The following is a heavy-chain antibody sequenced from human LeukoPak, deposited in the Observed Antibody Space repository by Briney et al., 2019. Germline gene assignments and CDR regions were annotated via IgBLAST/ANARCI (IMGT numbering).Heavy chain of an antibody. J-gene: IGHJ4*02. CDR3: ARDGRYFDWLSPYYFDY. D-gene: IGHD3-9*01. CDR1: GFTFDDYA. V-gene: IGHV3-43*02. Sequence: GGSLRVSCAASGFTFDDYAMLWVRQAPGKGLEWVSLISGDGVTTYYADSVKGRFTISRDNSKNSLYLQMNSLRTEDTALYYRARDGRYFDWLSPYYFDYWGQGTLVTVSS. CDR2: ISGDGVTT.